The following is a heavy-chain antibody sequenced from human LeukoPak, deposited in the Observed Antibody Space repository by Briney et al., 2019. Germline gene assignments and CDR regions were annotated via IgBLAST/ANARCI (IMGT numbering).Heavy chain of an antibody. Sequence: PGRSLRLSCTASGFSFRSYSMHWLRQAPGKGLEWVAVIWYNGSNKLYANSVKGRFTISRDNSKNTLYLQMNSLRAEDTAIYYCAAVEPDYWGQGTLVTVSS. CDR2: IWYNGSNK. D-gene: IGHD6-19*01. J-gene: IGHJ4*02. CDR1: GFSFRSYS. V-gene: IGHV3-33*01. CDR3: AAVEPDY.